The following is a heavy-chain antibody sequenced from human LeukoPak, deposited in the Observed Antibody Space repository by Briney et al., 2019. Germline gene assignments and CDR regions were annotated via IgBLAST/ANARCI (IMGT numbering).Heavy chain of an antibody. CDR1: GYSFTTYW. Sequence: GESLKISCKGSGYSFTTYWIGWVRQMSGKGLEWMGIIFPGDSDTRYSPSFQGQVTISADKSISTAYLQWSSLKASDTAMYYCARGSGSYYNVNYYGMDVWGQGTTVTVSS. J-gene: IGHJ6*02. V-gene: IGHV5-51*01. CDR2: IFPGDSDT. D-gene: IGHD3-10*01. CDR3: ARGSGSYYNVNYYGMDV.